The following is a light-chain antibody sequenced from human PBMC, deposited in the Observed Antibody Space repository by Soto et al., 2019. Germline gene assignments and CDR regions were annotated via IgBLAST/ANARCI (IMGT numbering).Light chain of an antibody. J-gene: IGLJ2*01. V-gene: IGLV1-44*01. CDR2: SNT. Sequence: QSVLTQPPSASGTPGQKIALSCSGGSSNIGSHTVNWYQQLPGTAPRLLIYSNTQRPSGVPDRFSGSKSGTSASLAISGLQSEYEGDYYCAAWDDSLNGVVFGGGTQLTVL. CDR1: SSNIGSHT. CDR3: AAWDDSLNGVV.